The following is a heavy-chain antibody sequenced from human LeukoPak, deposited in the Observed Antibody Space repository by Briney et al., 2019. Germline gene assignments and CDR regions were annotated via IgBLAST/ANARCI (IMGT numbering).Heavy chain of an antibody. CDR1: GFTFTSYA. D-gene: IGHD3-22*01. J-gene: IGHJ4*02. CDR2: INAGNGNT. Sequence: GGSLRLSCAASGFTFTSYAMHWVRQAPGQRLEWMGWINAGNGNTKYSQKFQGRVTITRDTSASTAYMELSSLRSEDTAVYYCARDIWNYYDSSGSIDYWGQGTLVTVSS. CDR3: ARDIWNYYDSSGSIDY. V-gene: IGHV1-3*01.